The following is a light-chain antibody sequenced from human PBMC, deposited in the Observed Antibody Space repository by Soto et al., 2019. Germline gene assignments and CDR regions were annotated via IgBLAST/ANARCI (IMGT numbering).Light chain of an antibody. J-gene: IGKJ1*01. CDR3: HQYYSTPWT. CDR1: QSVLYSSNNKNY. V-gene: IGKV4-1*01. CDR2: WAS. Sequence: DIVMTQSPDSLAVSLGERATINCKSSQSVLYSSNNKNYLAWYQQKPGQPPKLLIYWASTRESGVPDRFSGSESGTDFTLTISSLQAEDVAVYYCHQYYSTPWTFGQGTKVEI.